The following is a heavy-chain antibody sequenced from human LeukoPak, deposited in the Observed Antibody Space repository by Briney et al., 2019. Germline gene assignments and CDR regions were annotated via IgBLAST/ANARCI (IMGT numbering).Heavy chain of an antibody. D-gene: IGHD6-19*01. Sequence: GGSLRLSCAASGFTFSDYAMHWVRQAPGKELEYVSAISSNGGSIHYANSVKGRFTISRDNAKKSLDLQMNSLRAEDTAVYYCASSYSSDWYSRWIDYWGQGTLVTVSS. CDR1: GFTFSDYA. J-gene: IGHJ4*02. V-gene: IGHV3-64*01. CDR2: ISSNGGSI. CDR3: ASSYSSDWYSRWIDY.